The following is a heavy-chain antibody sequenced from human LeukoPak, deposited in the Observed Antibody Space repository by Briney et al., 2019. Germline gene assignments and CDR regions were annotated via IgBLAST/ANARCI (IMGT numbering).Heavy chain of an antibody. Sequence: PGGSLRLSCAASGFTVSSNYMSWVRQAPGKGLEWISVIYTGGTTYYADSVKGRFTISRDTSENTLFLQMNSLRAEDTAVYYCAKRPHTSAVYFEYWGQGILVTVSS. CDR2: IYTGGTT. CDR1: GFTVSSNY. V-gene: IGHV3-53*01. J-gene: IGHJ4*02. D-gene: IGHD2/OR15-2a*01. CDR3: AKRPHTSAVYFEY.